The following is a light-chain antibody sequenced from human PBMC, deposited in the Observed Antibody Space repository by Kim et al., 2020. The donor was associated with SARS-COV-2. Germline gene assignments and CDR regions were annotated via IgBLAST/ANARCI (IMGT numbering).Light chain of an antibody. CDR3: QSYDSSLSGYV. CDR2: GNS. CDR1: SSNIGAGYD. Sequence: QLVLTQPPSVSGAPGQRVTISCTGSSSNIGAGYDVHWYQQLPGTAPKLLIYGNSNRPSGVPDRFSGSKSGTSASLAITGLQAEDEADYYCQSYDSSLSGYVFGTGTKVIVL. V-gene: IGLV1-40*01. J-gene: IGLJ1*01.